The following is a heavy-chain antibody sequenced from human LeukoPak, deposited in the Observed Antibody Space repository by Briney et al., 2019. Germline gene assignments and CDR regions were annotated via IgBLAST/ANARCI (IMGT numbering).Heavy chain of an antibody. CDR2: ISYDGSNK. CDR3: AKDAEVNDYGDYDHNYFDY. J-gene: IGHJ4*02. D-gene: IGHD4-17*01. V-gene: IGHV3-30*18. Sequence: PGGSLRLSCAASGFTFSSYGMHWVRQAPGKGLEWVAVISYDGSNKYYADSVKGRFTISRDNSKNTLYLQMNSLRAEDTAVYYCAKDAEVNDYGDYDHNYFDYWGQGTLVTVSS. CDR1: GFTFSSYG.